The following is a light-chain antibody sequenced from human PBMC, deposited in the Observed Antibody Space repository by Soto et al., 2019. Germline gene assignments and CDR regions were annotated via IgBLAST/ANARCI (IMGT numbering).Light chain of an antibody. CDR3: QQSYNTPLT. CDR1: QNIATY. V-gene: IGKV1-39*01. CDR2: TAS. J-gene: IGKJ4*01. Sequence: DIQMTQSPSSLSASVGDRVTITCRASQNIATYLNWYQQTPGKAPKLLIYTASTLQSGAPSRFSERGSGTDFTLTISSLHPEDFATFYCQQSYNTPLTFGGGTKVEI.